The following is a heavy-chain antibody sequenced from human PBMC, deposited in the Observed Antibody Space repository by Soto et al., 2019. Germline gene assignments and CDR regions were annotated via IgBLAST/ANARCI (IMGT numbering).Heavy chain of an antibody. Sequence: GGSLRLSCVASGFTFISSFMGWIRQAPGKGLEWVANINQDGGVTYYVDSVEGRFTIPRDNTKDSLYLQMNSLRGEDTAIYYCARYYRGSGRYFFDYWGQGTPVTVSS. CDR2: INQDGGVT. J-gene: IGHJ4*02. D-gene: IGHD6-19*01. V-gene: IGHV3-7*03. CDR1: GFTFISSF. CDR3: ARYYRGSGRYFFDY.